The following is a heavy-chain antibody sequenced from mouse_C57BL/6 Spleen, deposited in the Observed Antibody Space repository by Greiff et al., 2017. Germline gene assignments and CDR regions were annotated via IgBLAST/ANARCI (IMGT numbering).Heavy chain of an antibody. D-gene: IGHD1-1*01. J-gene: IGHJ4*01. CDR3: ARTTTGAMDD. CDR1: GYTFTSYW. CDR2: IDPSDSYT. Sequence: QVQLQQPGAELVMPGASVKLSCKASGYTFTSYWMHWVKQRPGQGLEWIGEIDPSDSYTNYNQKFKGKSTLTVDKSSSTAYMQLSSLTSEDSAVYYCARTTTGAMDDWGQGTSVTVSS. V-gene: IGHV1-69*01.